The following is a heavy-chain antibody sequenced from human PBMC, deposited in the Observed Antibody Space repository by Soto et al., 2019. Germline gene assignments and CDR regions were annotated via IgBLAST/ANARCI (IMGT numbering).Heavy chain of an antibody. CDR3: ARGGRNWFDP. CDR1: GGSVSSGSYY. Sequence: PSETLSLTCTVSGGSVSSGSYYWSWIRQPPGKGLEWIGYIYYSGSTNYNPSLKSRVTISVDTSKNQFSLKLSSVTAADTAVYYCARGGRNWFDPWGQGTLVTVSS. J-gene: IGHJ5*02. V-gene: IGHV4-61*01. CDR2: IYYSGST. D-gene: IGHD3-10*01.